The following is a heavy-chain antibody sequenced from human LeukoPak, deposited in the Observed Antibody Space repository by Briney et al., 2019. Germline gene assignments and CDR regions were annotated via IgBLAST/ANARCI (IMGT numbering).Heavy chain of an antibody. CDR2: INPNSGGT. V-gene: IGHV1-2*02. D-gene: IGHD3-10*01. J-gene: IGHJ4*02. CDR3: ARGFRGRLLWFGELADY. Sequence: ASVKVSCKASGYTFTGYYMHWVRQAPGQRLEWMGWINPNSGGTNYAQKFQGRVTMTRDTAIRTAYMELSRLRSDDTAVYYCARGFRGRLLWFGELADYWGQGTLVTVSS. CDR1: GYTFTGYY.